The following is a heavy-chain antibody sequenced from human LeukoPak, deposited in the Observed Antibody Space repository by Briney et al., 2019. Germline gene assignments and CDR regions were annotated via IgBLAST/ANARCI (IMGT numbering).Heavy chain of an antibody. J-gene: IGHJ4*02. V-gene: IGHV4-59*12. D-gene: IGHD3-9*01. CDR1: GGSISSYY. CDR3: ARRTTYFGWRPSESPSCFDY. Sequence: PSETLSLTCTVSGGSISSYYWSWIRQSPGKGLECIGYIHYTGSTNYNPSLKSRVTISVETSKNQFSLKLSSVTAADTAVYYCARRTTYFGWRPSESPSCFDYWGQGTLVTVSS. CDR2: IHYTGST.